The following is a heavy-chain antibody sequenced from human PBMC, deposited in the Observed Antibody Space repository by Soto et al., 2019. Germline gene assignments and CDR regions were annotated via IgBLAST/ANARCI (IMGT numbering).Heavy chain of an antibody. CDR3: AKDRYCSSTSCYAGFDY. D-gene: IGHD2-2*01. CDR2: TSGSGTKT. V-gene: IGHV3-23*01. CDR1: GFSFSSYA. J-gene: IGHJ4*02. Sequence: GGSLRLSCAGSGFSFSSYAMSWVRQAPGKGLEWVSLTSGSGTKTFYADSGKGRFTVSRDNSKNTLYLQMNSLRAEDTAIYYCAKDRYCSSTSCYAGFDYWGQGILVTVSS.